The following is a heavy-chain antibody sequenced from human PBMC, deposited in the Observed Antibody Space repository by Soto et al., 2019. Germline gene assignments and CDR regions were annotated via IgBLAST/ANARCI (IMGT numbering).Heavy chain of an antibody. V-gene: IGHV1-18*01. CDR1: GYTFTSYG. D-gene: IGHD3-3*01. CDR2: ISAYNGNT. CDR3: AREPSNYDFWRRQGGMDV. Sequence: GASVKVSCKASGYTFTSYGISWVRQAPGQGLEWMGWISAYNGNTNYAQKLQGRVTMTTDTSTSTAYMELRSLRSDDTAVYYCAREPSNYDFWRRQGGMDVWGQGTTVTVSS. J-gene: IGHJ6*02.